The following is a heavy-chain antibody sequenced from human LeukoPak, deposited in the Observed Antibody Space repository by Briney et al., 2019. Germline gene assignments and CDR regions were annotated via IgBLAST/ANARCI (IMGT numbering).Heavy chain of an antibody. D-gene: IGHD3-3*01. J-gene: IGHJ6*03. V-gene: IGHV1-69*13. CDR1: GGTFSSYA. CDR2: IIPIFGTA. Sequence: ASVKVSCKASGGTFSSYAISWARQAPGQGLEWMGGIIPIFGTANYAQKFQGRVTITADESTSTAYMELSSLRSEDTAVYYCARLAYYDFWSGYSHYYYMDVWGKGTTVTVSS. CDR3: ARLAYYDFWSGYSHYYYMDV.